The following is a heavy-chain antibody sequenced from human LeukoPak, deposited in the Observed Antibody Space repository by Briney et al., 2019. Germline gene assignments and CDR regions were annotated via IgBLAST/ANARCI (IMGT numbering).Heavy chain of an antibody. CDR1: GFTFSDYY. CDR2: IYSGGST. CDR3: ARAKPKNMVRGLIMRRESRYYFDY. J-gene: IGHJ4*02. V-gene: IGHV3-53*01. D-gene: IGHD3-10*01. Sequence: GGSLRLSCAASGFTFSDYYMSWIRQAPGKGLEWVSVIYSGGSTYYADSVKGRFTISRDNSKSTLYIQMNSLRAEDTAVYYCARAKPKNMVRGLIMRRESRYYFDYWGQGTLVTVSS.